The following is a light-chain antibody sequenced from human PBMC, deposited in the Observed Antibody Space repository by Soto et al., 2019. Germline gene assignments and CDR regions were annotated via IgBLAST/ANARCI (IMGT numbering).Light chain of an antibody. CDR3: QQYNNWPFT. CDR2: HSS. Sequence: EIVLTQSPGTLSLSPGERATLSCRASQSVSSSYLAWYQQKPGQPPRLLIYHSSTRATGIPARFSGSGSGTEFTLTISSLQSEDFALYYCQQYNNWPFTFGPGTKVDSK. J-gene: IGKJ3*01. V-gene: IGKV3-15*01. CDR1: QSVSSSY.